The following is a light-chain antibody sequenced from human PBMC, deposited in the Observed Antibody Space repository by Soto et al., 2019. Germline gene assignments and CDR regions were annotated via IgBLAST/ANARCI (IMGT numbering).Light chain of an antibody. J-gene: IGKJ3*01. V-gene: IGKV3-20*01. Sequence: EIVLTQSPGTLSLSPGERATLSCRASQSVSSTYLAWYQQKPGRAPRLLIYDASSRATGIPDKFIGSGSGSDFSLTISRLEPEDSAMYYCQHYGKSARFFTFGPGTKVDIK. CDR1: QSVSSTY. CDR3: QHYGKSARFFT. CDR2: DAS.